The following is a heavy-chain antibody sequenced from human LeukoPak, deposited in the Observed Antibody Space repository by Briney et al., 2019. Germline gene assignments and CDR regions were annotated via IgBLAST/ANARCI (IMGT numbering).Heavy chain of an antibody. CDR2: IYTSGST. CDR3: ARHGSGSYRSNHYYYYYMDV. J-gene: IGHJ6*03. D-gene: IGHD1-26*01. Sequence: SETLSLTCSVSGASIRSYYWTWIRQPPGKGLEWIGFIYTSGSTNYSPSLKSRVTISIDTSKNQFSLKLRSVTAADTAVYYCARHGSGSYRSNHYYYYYMDVWGKGTTVTVSS. V-gene: IGHV4-4*09. CDR1: GASIRSYY.